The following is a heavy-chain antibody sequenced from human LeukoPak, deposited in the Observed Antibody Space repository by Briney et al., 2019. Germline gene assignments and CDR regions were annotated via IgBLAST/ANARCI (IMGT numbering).Heavy chain of an antibody. J-gene: IGHJ4*02. V-gene: IGHV1-2*02. CDR1: GFTFSSYA. CDR2: IHPKSGGT. Sequence: GGSLRLSCAASGFTFSSYAMSWVRQAPGEGLEWMGWIHPKSGGTNYAQKFQGRVTLARDTSVNTAYMELSRLGSDAAAEYYGGPSFVSGSYFDYWGQGTLVTVSS. CDR3: GPSFVSGSYFDY. D-gene: IGHD3-10*01.